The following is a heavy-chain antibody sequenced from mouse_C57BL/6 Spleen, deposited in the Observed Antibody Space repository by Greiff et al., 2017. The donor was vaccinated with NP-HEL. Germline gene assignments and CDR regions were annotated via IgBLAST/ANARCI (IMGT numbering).Heavy chain of an antibody. Sequence: QVQLKESGAELVKPGASVKISCKASGYAFSSYWMNWVKQRPGKGLEWIGQIYPGDGDTNYNGKFKGKATLTADKSSSTAYMQLSSLTSEDSAVYFCARWGSAWFAYWGQGTLVTVSA. CDR3: ARWGSAWFAY. V-gene: IGHV1-80*01. CDR1: GYAFSSYW. J-gene: IGHJ3*01. CDR2: IYPGDGDT.